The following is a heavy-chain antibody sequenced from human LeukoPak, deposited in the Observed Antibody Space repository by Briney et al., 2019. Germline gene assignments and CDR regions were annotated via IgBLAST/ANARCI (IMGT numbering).Heavy chain of an antibody. V-gene: IGHV3-48*02. D-gene: IGHD4-23*01. Sequence: GGSLRLSCAASGFTISSYAMNWVRQAPGKGLEWVSYIRSSSSPINYADSVKGRFTISRDNAKNSLYLQMNSLRDEDTAVYYCARGSLTRFDYWGQGTLVTVSS. CDR3: ARGSLTRFDY. CDR1: GFTISSYA. CDR2: IRSSSSPI. J-gene: IGHJ4*02.